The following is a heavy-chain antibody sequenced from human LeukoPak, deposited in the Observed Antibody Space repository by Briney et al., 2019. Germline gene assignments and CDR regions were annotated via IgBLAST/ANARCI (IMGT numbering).Heavy chain of an antibody. CDR3: AREGDAYYYDSSGPYYFDY. J-gene: IGHJ4*02. Sequence: SETLTLTCTASGVPISSYYWSWIRQPAGKGLEWIGRIYTSGSANYNHSLKGRVTMSVDTSKNQFSLKLSSVTAADTAVYYCAREGDAYYYDSSGPYYFDYWGQGTLVTVSS. CDR1: GVPISSYY. V-gene: IGHV4-4*07. CDR2: IYTSGSA. D-gene: IGHD3-22*01.